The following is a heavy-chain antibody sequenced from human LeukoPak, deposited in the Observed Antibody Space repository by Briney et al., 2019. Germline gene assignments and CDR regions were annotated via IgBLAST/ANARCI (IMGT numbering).Heavy chain of an antibody. CDR2: IYYSGST. D-gene: IGHD1-7*01. CDR1: GGSISSYY. V-gene: IGHV4-59*08. J-gene: IGHJ5*02. Sequence: TSETLSLTCTVSGGSISSYYWSWIRQPPGKGLEWIGYIYYSGSTNYNPSLKSRVTISVDTSKNQFSLKLSSVTATDAAVYYCARVKGNYQNWFDPWGQGTLVTVSS. CDR3: ARVKGNYQNWFDP.